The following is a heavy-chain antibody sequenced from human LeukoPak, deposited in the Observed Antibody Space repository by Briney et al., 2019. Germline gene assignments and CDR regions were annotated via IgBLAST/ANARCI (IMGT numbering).Heavy chain of an antibody. CDR1: GFTFSSNA. V-gene: IGHV3-23*01. J-gene: IGHJ4*02. D-gene: IGHD3-10*01. CDR2: ISGSGGST. Sequence: PGGSLRLFCAASGFTFSSNAMSWVRQAPGKGLEWVSGISGSGGSTYYADSVKGRFTISRDNSKNTQYLQMNSLRAEDTAVYYCASSFYGSGTYPYYFDYWGQGTLVTVSS. CDR3: ASSFYGSGTYPYYFDY.